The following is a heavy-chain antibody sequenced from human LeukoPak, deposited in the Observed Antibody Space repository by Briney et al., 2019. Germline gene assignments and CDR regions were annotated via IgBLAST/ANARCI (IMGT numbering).Heavy chain of an antibody. CDR2: INHSGRT. V-gene: IGHV4-34*01. CDR3: ACCLIEVAGRYYSYAMDV. D-gene: IGHD6-13*01. Sequence: SETLSLTCAVYVGSLSGYHWRWIRQPPGKGLEWIGEINHSGRTNYNPSLKSRVTISLDMSRKQISLKLSSVTAADTAVYYCACCLIEVAGRYYSYAMDVWGQGTTVTVSS. J-gene: IGHJ6*01. CDR1: VGSLSGYH.